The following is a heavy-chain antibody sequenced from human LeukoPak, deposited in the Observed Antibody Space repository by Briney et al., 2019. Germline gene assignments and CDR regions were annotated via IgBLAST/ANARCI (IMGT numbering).Heavy chain of an antibody. CDR3: ARGVAAAATFDP. Sequence: GGSLRLSCAASGFTVSSNYMSWVRQAPGRGLEWVSVIYSGGSTYYADSVKGRFTISRDNSKNTLYLQMNSLRAEDTAVYYCARGVAAAATFDPWGQGTLVTVSS. J-gene: IGHJ5*02. CDR2: IYSGGST. D-gene: IGHD6-13*01. V-gene: IGHV3-53*01. CDR1: GFTVSSNY.